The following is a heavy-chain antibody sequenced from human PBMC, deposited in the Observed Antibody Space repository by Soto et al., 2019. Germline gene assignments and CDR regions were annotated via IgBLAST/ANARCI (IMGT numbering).Heavy chain of an antibody. V-gene: IGHV2-5*02. J-gene: IGHJ4*02. D-gene: IGHD1-26*01. Sequence: QITLKESGPTLVKPTQTLTVTCTFSGFSLSTSGVGVGWIRQPPGKALEWLALIYGDDDKRYSPSLKSRLTITKDTSKNQVVLTMTIMDPVDTARYYCAREAGYYFDSWGQGTLLTVSS. CDR3: AREAGYYFDS. CDR1: GFSLSTSGVG. CDR2: IYGDDDK.